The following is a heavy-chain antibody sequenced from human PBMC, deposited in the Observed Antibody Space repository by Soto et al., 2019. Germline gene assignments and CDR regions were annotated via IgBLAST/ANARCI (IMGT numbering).Heavy chain of an antibody. CDR3: ARGFHYDILTGYYRSATAFDI. Sequence: GASVKVSCKASGYTFTCYYMPWVRQAPGQGLEWMGWINPNSGGTNYAQKFQGWVTMTRDTSISKAYMELSRLRSDDTAVYYCARGFHYDILTGYYRSATAFDIWGQGTMVTVS. D-gene: IGHD3-9*01. V-gene: IGHV1-2*04. J-gene: IGHJ3*02. CDR2: INPNSGGT. CDR1: GYTFTCYY.